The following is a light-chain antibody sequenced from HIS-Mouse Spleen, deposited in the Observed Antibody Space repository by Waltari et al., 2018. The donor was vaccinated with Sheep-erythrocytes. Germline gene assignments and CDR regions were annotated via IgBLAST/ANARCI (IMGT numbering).Light chain of an antibody. CDR1: SSNIGNNA. CDR2: DVS. CDR3: CSYAGSYTLV. J-gene: IGLJ2*01. V-gene: IGLV1-36*01. Sequence: QSVLTQPPSVSEAPRQRVTISCSGSSSNIGNNAVNWYQQLPGKAPKLMIYDVSKRPSGVPDRFSGSKSGNTASLTISGLQAEDEADYYCCSYAGSYTLVFGGGTKLTVL.